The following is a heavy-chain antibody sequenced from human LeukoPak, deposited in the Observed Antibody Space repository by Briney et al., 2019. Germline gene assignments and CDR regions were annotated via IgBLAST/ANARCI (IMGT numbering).Heavy chain of an antibody. D-gene: IGHD2-2*02. CDR2: IIPIFGTA. Sequence: GASVEVSCKASGGTFSSYAISWVRQAPGQGLEWMGGIIPIFGTANYAQKFQGRVTITTDESTSTAYMGLSSLRSEDTAVYYCARALDCSSTSCYTSIVDYYYMDVWGKGTTVTVSS. V-gene: IGHV1-69*05. J-gene: IGHJ6*03. CDR3: ARALDCSSTSCYTSIVDYYYMDV. CDR1: GGTFSSYA.